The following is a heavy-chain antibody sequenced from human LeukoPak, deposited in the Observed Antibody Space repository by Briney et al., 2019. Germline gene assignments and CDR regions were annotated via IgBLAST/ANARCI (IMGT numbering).Heavy chain of an antibody. CDR1: GGSISSGDYY. CDR2: IYYSGST. CDR3: AREGGLITMVRGVIQY. J-gene: IGHJ4*02. V-gene: IGHV4-30-4*01. Sequence: SQTLSLTCTVSGGSISSGDYYWSWIRQPPGKGLEWIGYIYYSGSTYYNPSLKSRVTISVDTSKNQFSLKLSSVTAADTAVYYCAREGGLITMVRGVIQYWGQGTLVTVSS. D-gene: IGHD3-10*01.